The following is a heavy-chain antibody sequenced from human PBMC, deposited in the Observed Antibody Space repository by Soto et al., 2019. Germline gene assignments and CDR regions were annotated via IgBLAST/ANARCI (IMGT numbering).Heavy chain of an antibody. V-gene: IGHV1-8*01. CDR2: MQPSTGRT. Sequence: QVQLVQSGAEVREPGASVKVSCKASGYSFTSLDINWVRQTAGQGLEWMGWMQPSTGRTGYAQKFQGRGTMTRDTSINTAYMELTTLTSDETAFYYCARGVSAGVDYWGQGTLVTVSS. CDR3: ARGVSAGVDY. CDR1: GYSFTSLD. D-gene: IGHD1-26*01. J-gene: IGHJ4*02.